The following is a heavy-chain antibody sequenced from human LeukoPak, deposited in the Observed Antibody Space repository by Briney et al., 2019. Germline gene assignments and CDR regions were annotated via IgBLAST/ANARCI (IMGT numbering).Heavy chain of an antibody. D-gene: IGHD2-15*01. Sequence: SETLSLTCTVSGGSISSYYWSWIRQPPGKGLEWIGYIYYSGSTNYNPSLKSRVTISVDTSKNQFSLRLSSVTAADTAVYYCARQLRSGGSYGFDIWGQGTMVTVSS. V-gene: IGHV4-59*08. CDR2: IYYSGST. J-gene: IGHJ3*02. CDR1: GGSISSYY. CDR3: ARQLRSGGSYGFDI.